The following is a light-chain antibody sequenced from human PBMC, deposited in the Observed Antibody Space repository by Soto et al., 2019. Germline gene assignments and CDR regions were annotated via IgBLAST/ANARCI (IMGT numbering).Light chain of an antibody. Sequence: QSALTQPASVSGCPGQSISISCTGTSSDVGGYNYVSWYQQHPGKAPKLMIYEVSNRPSGVSNRFSGSKSGNTASLTISGLQAEDEADYYCSSCTRTSHVVFGGGTKLTVL. CDR2: EVS. CDR3: SSCTRTSHVV. J-gene: IGLJ2*01. V-gene: IGLV2-14*01. CDR1: SSDVGGYNY.